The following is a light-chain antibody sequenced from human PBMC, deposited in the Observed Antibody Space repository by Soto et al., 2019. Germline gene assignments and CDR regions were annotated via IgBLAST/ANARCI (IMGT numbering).Light chain of an antibody. CDR2: GAS. CDR1: QSVYSN. V-gene: IGKV3-15*01. CDR3: QQYNGWPRT. J-gene: IGKJ1*01. Sequence: EIVMTQSPATLSVSPGERATLSCRASQSVYSNLAWYQQRPGQAPSLLIYGASTRATGVPARFSGSWSGTEFTLTISSLQSEDFPVYYWQQYNGWPRTFGQGPKVEIK.